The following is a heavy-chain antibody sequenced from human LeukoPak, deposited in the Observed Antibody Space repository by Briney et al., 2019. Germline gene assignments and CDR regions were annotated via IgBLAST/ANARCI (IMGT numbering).Heavy chain of an antibody. CDR3: AKAPYYYYYMDV. Sequence: GGSLRLSCAASEFTFSSYPIHSVRQAPGKGLEWVAVISYDGSNKYYADSVKGRFTISRDNSKNTLYLQMNSLRAEDTAVYYCAKAPYYYYYMDVWGKGTTVTISS. CDR1: EFTFSSYP. V-gene: IGHV3-30*04. J-gene: IGHJ6*03. CDR2: ISYDGSNK.